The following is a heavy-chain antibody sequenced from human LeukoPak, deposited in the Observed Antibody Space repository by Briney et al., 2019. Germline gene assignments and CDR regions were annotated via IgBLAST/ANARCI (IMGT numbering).Heavy chain of an antibody. CDR2: IYDSGST. D-gene: IGHD6-13*01. CDR3: ARQESYSSSWYAY. CDR1: GVYISSHY. V-gene: IGHV4-59*08. J-gene: IGHJ4*02. Sequence: SETLSLTCTVSGVYISSHYWSWIRQPPGKGLEWIGYIYDSGSTNYNPSLKSRVTIPVDTSKNQFSLKLSSVTAADTAVYYCARQESYSSSWYAYWGQGSLVTVSS.